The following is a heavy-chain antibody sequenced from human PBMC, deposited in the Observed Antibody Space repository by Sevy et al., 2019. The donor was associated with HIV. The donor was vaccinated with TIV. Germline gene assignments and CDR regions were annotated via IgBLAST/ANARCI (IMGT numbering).Heavy chain of an antibody. D-gene: IGHD5-18*01. J-gene: IGHJ4*02. V-gene: IGHV4-59*01. CDR2: ISYSGST. CDR1: GGSISSFY. CDR3: ARGIFSYGYWREFDY. Sequence: SETLSLTCTVSGGSISSFYWNWIRQSPGKGLEWIGYISYSGSTNYNPSLKSRVTISVDTSKNQFSLKLSSVTAADTAVYYCARGIFSYGYWREFDYWGQGNPVTVSS.